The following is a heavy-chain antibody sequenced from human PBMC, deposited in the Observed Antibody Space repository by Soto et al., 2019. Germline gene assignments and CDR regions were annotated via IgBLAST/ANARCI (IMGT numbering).Heavy chain of an antibody. J-gene: IGHJ4*02. V-gene: IGHV3-48*01. CDR3: VFESKTDPFDY. Sequence: GGSLRLSCAASGFTFSTYAMAWVRQAPGKGLEWVSYISSSSSTIYYADSVKGRFTISRDNAKNSLYLQMNSLRAEDTAVYYCVFESKTDPFDYWGQGTLVTVSS. CDR1: GFTFSTYA. CDR2: ISSSSSTI. D-gene: IGHD2-21*02.